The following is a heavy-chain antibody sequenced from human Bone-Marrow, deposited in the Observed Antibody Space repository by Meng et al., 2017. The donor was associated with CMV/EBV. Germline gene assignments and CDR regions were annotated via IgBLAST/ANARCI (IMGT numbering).Heavy chain of an antibody. V-gene: IGHV3-7*01. J-gene: IGHJ4*02. D-gene: IGHD1-26*01. CDR3: AKDYSAEASAGSWDF. Sequence: GGSLRLSCAGSGFTFRNYGMSWVRQAPGKGLEWVANIKQDCSEKYYADFVKGRFTITRDNSKNSLYLQMNSLRAEDTAVYYCAKDYSAEASAGSWDFWGQGTMVTVSS. CDR1: GFTFRNYG. CDR2: IKQDCSEK.